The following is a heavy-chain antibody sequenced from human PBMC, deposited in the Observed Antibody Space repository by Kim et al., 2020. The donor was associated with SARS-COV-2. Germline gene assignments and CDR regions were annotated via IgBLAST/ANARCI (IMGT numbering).Heavy chain of an antibody. CDR1: GFTFSSYS. J-gene: IGHJ4*02. D-gene: IGHD3-3*01. CDR2: ICSSSRNI. V-gene: IGHV3-48*02. Sequence: WGSRRLSCAASGFTFSSYSMNWVRQAPGKGLEGGSYICSSSRNIYYADSVKGRFTISSDNAKNSLYLQMNSLRDEDTAVYYCARDPTYDFWSGYSRSFDYWAQGTLVTVSS. CDR3: ARDPTYDFWSGYSRSFDY.